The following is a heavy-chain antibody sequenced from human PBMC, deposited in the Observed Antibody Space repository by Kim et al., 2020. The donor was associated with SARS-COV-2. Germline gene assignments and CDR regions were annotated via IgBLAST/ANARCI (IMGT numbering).Heavy chain of an antibody. D-gene: IGHD3-16*02. V-gene: IGHV3-53*01. CDR2: IYSGGST. CDR1: GFTVSSNY. J-gene: IGHJ6*02. CDR3: AREGRDYVWGSYRDYYYGMDV. Sequence: GGSLRLSCAASGFTVSSNYMSWVRQAPGKGLEWVSVIYSGGSTYYADSVKGRFTISRDNSKNTLYLQMNSLRAEDTAVYYCAREGRDYVWGSYRDYYYGMDVWGQGTTVTVSS.